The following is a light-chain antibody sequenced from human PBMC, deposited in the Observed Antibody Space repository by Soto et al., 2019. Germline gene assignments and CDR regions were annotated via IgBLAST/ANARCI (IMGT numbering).Light chain of an antibody. CDR3: HQYTEWSRGT. Sequence: DILMTQSPATVSVSLGDSVSLSCRANESISDNLSWYQQKPGQPPRLLIYSASTRAPGIPARVSGGGSGAQFSLTISSLHSEDFALYCCHQYTEWSRGTFGPGTKVEV. CDR2: SAS. V-gene: IGKV3D-15*01. J-gene: IGKJ1*01. CDR1: ESISDN.